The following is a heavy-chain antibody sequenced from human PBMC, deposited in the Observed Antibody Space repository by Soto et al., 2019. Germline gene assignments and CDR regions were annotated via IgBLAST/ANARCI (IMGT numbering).Heavy chain of an antibody. Sequence: SETLSLTCAVYGGSFSGYYWSWIRQPPGKGLEWIGEINHSGSTNYNPSLKSRVTISVDTSKNQFSLKLSSVTAADTAVYYCARFDRGYYYYYGMDVSGQGTTVTVSS. CDR3: ARFDRGYYYYYGMDV. CDR1: GGSFSGYY. V-gene: IGHV4-34*01. CDR2: INHSGST. D-gene: IGHD3-9*01. J-gene: IGHJ6*02.